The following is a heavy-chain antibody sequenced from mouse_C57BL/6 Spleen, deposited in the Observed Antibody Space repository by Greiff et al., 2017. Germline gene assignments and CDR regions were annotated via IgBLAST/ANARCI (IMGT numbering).Heavy chain of an antibody. V-gene: IGHV14-1*01. CDR3: TTLGYYGRSGYFDV. D-gene: IGHD1-1*01. Sequence: VQLQQSGAELVRPGASVKLSCTASGFNITDYYMHWVKQRPEQVLEWIGRIDPEGGDTEYAPKFQGKATMTEDTSSNTAYLQLSSLTSEDTAVYYCTTLGYYGRSGYFDVWGTGTTVTVSS. J-gene: IGHJ1*03. CDR1: GFNITDYY. CDR2: IDPEGGDT.